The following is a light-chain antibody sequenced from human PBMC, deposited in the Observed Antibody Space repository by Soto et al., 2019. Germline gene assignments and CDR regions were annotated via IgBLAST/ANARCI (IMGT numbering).Light chain of an antibody. CDR2: DVT. V-gene: IGLV2-14*01. CDR3: SSYTSSTIFL. CDR1: SSDVGGYNY. Sequence: QSALTQPASVSGSPGQSITISCTGTSSDVGGYNYVSWYQQHPGKAPKLLIYDVTNRPSGVSNRFSGSKSGNTASLTISGLQAEDEADYYCSSYTSSTIFLFGGGTKLTVL. J-gene: IGLJ2*01.